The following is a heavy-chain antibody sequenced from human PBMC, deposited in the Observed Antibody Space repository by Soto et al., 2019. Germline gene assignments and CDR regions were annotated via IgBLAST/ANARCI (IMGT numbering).Heavy chain of an antibody. CDR3: ARDGTDYGDYDHFDY. CDR1: GFTFSSYS. Sequence: EVQLVESGGGLVQPGGSLRLSCAASGFTFSSYSMNWVRQAPGKGLEWVSYISSSSSTIYYADSVKGRFTISRDNAKNSLYLQMNSLIDEDTAVYYCARDGTDYGDYDHFDYWGQGTLVTVSS. CDR2: ISSSSSTI. D-gene: IGHD4-17*01. J-gene: IGHJ4*02. V-gene: IGHV3-48*02.